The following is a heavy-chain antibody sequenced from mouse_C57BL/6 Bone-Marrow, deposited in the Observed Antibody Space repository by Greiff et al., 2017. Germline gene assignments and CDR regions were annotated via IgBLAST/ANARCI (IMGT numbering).Heavy chain of an antibody. CDR2: IWSGGST. V-gene: IGHV2-2*01. D-gene: IGHD2-5*01. CDR1: GFSLTSYG. CDR3: ARNFPVYSNYAMDY. J-gene: IGHJ4*01. Sequence: QVQLQQSGPGLVQPSQSLSITCTVSGFSLTSYGVHWVRQSPGKGLEWLGVIWSGGSTDYNAAFISRLSISKDNSKSQVFFKMNSLQADDTAIYYCARNFPVYSNYAMDYWGQGTSVTVSS.